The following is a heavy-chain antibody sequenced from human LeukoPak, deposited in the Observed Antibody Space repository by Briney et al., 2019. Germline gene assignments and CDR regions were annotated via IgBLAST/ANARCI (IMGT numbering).Heavy chain of an antibody. D-gene: IGHD3-22*01. J-gene: IGHJ4*02. CDR2: ISCGGGNK. Sequence: GGSLRLSCAASGFTLSSYAMHWVRQAPGKGLEWVAVISCGGGNKYYADSVKGRFTISRDNSKNTLYLQMNSQRDEDTAMYYCARGDGYDSSGYLDYWGQGTLVTVSS. V-gene: IGHV3-30*04. CDR1: GFTLSSYA. CDR3: ARGDGYDSSGYLDY.